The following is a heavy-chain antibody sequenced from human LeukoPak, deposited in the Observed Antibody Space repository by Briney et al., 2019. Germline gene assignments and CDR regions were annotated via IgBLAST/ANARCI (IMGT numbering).Heavy chain of an antibody. CDR3: ARAVRGVIITDPYFDY. CDR1: GGSISSSSYY. D-gene: IGHD3-10*01. J-gene: IGHJ4*02. V-gene: IGHV4-39*07. Sequence: SETLSLTCTVSGGSISSSSYYWGWIRQPPGKGLEWIGSIYHSGSTYYNPSLKSRVTISVDTSKNQFSLKLSSVTAADTAVYYCARAVRGVIITDPYFDYWGQGTLVTVSS. CDR2: IYHSGST.